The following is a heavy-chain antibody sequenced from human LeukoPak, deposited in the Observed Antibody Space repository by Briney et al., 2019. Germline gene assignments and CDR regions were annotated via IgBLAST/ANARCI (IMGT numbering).Heavy chain of an antibody. Sequence: ASVKVSCKASGYTFTGYYMHWVRQAPGQGLEWMGWINPNSGGTNYAQKFQGRVAMTRDTSISTAYMELSRLRSDDTAVYYCARVDTIFGVVIKGFDYWGQGTLVTVSS. CDR2: INPNSGGT. D-gene: IGHD3-3*01. J-gene: IGHJ4*02. CDR3: ARVDTIFGVVIKGFDY. V-gene: IGHV1-2*02. CDR1: GYTFTGYY.